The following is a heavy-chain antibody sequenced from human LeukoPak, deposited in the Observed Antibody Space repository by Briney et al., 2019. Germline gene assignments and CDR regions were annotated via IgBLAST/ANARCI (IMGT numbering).Heavy chain of an antibody. D-gene: IGHD1-26*01. V-gene: IGHV1-2*02. CDR1: GYTFTDYY. J-gene: IGHJ4*02. CDR3: ATLGATSFDY. Sequence: GASVKASCKTSGYTFTDYYIHWVRQAPGQGLEWMGWIVPNSGGTNYAQKFQGRVTMTRDTSISTAYMELNRLRFDDTAVYYCATLGATSFDYWGQGTLVTVSS. CDR2: IVPNSGGT.